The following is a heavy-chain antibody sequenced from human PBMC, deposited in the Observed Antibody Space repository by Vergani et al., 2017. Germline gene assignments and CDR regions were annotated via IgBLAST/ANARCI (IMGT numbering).Heavy chain of an antibody. CDR1: GFTFSDHY. J-gene: IGHJ3*02. Sequence: EVQLVESGGGLVQPGGSLRLSCAASGFTFSDHYMDWVRQAPGKGLEWVGRTRNKANSYTTEYAASVKGRFTISRDDSKNSLYLQMNSLKTEDTAVYYCASENDYGDYVRAFDIWGQGTMVTVSS. V-gene: IGHV3-72*01. CDR2: TRNKANSYTT. D-gene: IGHD4-17*01. CDR3: ASENDYGDYVRAFDI.